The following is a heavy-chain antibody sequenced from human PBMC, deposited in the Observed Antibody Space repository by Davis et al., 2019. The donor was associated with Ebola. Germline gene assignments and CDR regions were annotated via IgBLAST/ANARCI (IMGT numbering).Heavy chain of an antibody. D-gene: IGHD2-2*01. CDR3: ARDLIVVVPAAINWFDP. J-gene: IGHJ5*02. CDR1: GFTFSSYW. CDR2: IKQDGSET. Sequence: GESLKISCAASGFTFSSYWMSWVRQAPGKGLEWVANIKQDGSETYYVDSVKGRFTISRDNAKNSLYLQMNSLSAEDTAVYYCARDLIVVVPAAINWFDPWGQGTLVTVSS. V-gene: IGHV3-7*03.